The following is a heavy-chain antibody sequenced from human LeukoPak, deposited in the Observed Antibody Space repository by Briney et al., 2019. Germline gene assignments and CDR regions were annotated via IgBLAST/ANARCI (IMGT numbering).Heavy chain of an antibody. Sequence: GASVKVSCKASGYTFTSYGISWVRRAPGQGLEWMGWISAYNGNTNYAQKLQGRVTMTTDTSTSTAYMELRSLRSDDTAVYYCARTYCSGGSCYSSDYWGQGTLVTVSS. D-gene: IGHD2-15*01. J-gene: IGHJ4*02. V-gene: IGHV1-18*01. CDR2: ISAYNGNT. CDR3: ARTYCSGGSCYSSDY. CDR1: GYTFTSYG.